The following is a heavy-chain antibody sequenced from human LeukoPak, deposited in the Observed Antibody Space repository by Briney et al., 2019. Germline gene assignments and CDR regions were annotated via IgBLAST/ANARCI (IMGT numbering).Heavy chain of an antibody. J-gene: IGHJ4*02. CDR1: GFIFNTYA. CDR2: ICGSGGCT. CDR3: AKTTVGYSSGRYPGWPADS. V-gene: IGHV3-23*01. Sequence: GGSLRLSCEASGFIFNTYAIYWVRQAPGKGLEWVSGICGSGGCTYYADSVKGRFTISRDNSKNTVYLEMNSLTADDTAVYYCAKTTVGYSSGRYPGWPADSWGQGALVTVSS. D-gene: IGHD6-19*01.